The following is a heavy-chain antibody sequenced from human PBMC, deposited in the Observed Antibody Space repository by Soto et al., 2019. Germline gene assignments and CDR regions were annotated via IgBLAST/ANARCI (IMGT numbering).Heavy chain of an antibody. CDR2: IYHSGST. Sequence: ASETLSLTCAVSGGSISSSNWCSWVRQPPGKGLEWIGEIYHSGSTNYNPSLKSRVTISVDKSKDQFSLKLSSVTAADTAVYYCARDTTPSYSSSWYIYYYYGMDVWGQGTTVTVSS. CDR3: ARDTTPSYSSSWYIYYYYGMDV. J-gene: IGHJ6*02. V-gene: IGHV4-4*02. D-gene: IGHD6-13*01. CDR1: GGSISSSNW.